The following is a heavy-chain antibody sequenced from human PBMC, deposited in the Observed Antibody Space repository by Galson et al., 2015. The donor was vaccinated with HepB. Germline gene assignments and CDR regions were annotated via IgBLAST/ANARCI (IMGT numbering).Heavy chain of an antibody. J-gene: IGHJ4*02. CDR3: AKDSTAGLDYGSGGHDY. CDR2: ISYDGSNK. Sequence: SLRLSCAASGFTFSSYGMHWVRQAPGKGLEWVAVISYDGSNKYYADSVKGRFTISRDNSKNTLYLQMNSLRAEDTAVYYCAKDSTAGLDYGSGGHDYWGQGTLVTVSS. V-gene: IGHV3-30*18. CDR1: GFTFSSYG. D-gene: IGHD3-10*01.